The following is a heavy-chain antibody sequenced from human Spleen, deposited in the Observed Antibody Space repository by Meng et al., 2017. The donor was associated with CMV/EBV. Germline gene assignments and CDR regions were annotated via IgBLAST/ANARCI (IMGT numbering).Heavy chain of an antibody. CDR2: FSGSGDTT. CDR1: GFTFSNYA. V-gene: IGHV3-23*01. D-gene: IGHD3-3*01. Sequence: GESLKISCAASGFTFSNYAMSWVRQAPGKGLEWVSVFSGSGDTTYYADSVKGRFTISRDNSKNTLYLQMNSLRAEDTAVYYCAKESLPGSSNYDFMDTGRSIDYWGQGTLVTVSS. J-gene: IGHJ4*02. CDR3: AKESLPGSSNYDFMDTGRSIDY.